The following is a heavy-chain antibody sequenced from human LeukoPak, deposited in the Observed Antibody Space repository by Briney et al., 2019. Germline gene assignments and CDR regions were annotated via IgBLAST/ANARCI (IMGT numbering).Heavy chain of an antibody. CDR1: GGSISSYY. V-gene: IGHV4-59*01. J-gene: IGHJ4*02. CDR2: IYYSGST. CDR3: AGSSGSYFAPAW. D-gene: IGHD3-10*01. Sequence: PSETLSLTCTVSGGSISSYYWSWIRQPPGKGLEWIGYIYYSGSTNYNPSLKSRVTISVDTSKNQFSLKLSSVTAADTAVYYCAGSSGSYFAPAWWGQGTLVTVSS.